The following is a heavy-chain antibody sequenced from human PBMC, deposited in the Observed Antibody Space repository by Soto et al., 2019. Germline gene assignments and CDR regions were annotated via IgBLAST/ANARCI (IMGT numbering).Heavy chain of an antibody. D-gene: IGHD4-17*01. J-gene: IGHJ6*03. V-gene: IGHV1-69*02. CDR3: ADSDYGDYTNYYYYMDV. Sequence: QVQLVQSGAEVKKPGSSVKVSCKASGGTFSSYTISWVRQAPGQGLEWMGRIIPILGIANYAQKFQGRVTITADKSTSTDSMELSSLTSEDTAGYYCADSDYGDYTNYYYYMDVWGKGTTVAVSS. CDR2: IIPILGIA. CDR1: GGTFSSYT.